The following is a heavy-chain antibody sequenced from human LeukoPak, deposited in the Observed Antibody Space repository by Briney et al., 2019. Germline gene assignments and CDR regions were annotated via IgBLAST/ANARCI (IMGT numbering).Heavy chain of an antibody. CDR1: GFIFNNYD. Sequence: GGSLRLSSVVSGFIFNNYDMSWVRQAPGKGLEWVSAISGSGGSTYYPDSVKGRFTISRDNSKNTLYLQMNSLRVEDTAIYYCAKVTVTMAATGDYWGQGTLVTVSS. CDR3: AKVTVTMAATGDY. D-gene: IGHD2-15*01. V-gene: IGHV3-23*01. J-gene: IGHJ4*02. CDR2: ISGSGGST.